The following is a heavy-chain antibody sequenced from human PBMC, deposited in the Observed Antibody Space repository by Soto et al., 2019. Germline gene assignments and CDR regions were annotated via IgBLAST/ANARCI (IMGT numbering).Heavy chain of an antibody. V-gene: IGHV3-11*04. D-gene: IGHD6-13*01. CDR2: ISSSGRTI. CDR3: ARNSDHSDS. J-gene: IGHJ4*02. CDR1: GFRFCCWY. Sequence: GGSLRLSCAASGFRFCCWYMSWIRQAPGKGLEWISYISSSGRTIYYADSAKGRFTISRDNAKNSLYLQLNSLRAEDTAVYYCARNSDHSDSWGQGILVTVSS.